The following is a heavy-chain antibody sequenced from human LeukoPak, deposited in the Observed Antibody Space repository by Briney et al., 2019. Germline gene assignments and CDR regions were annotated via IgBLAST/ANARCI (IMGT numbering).Heavy chain of an antibody. CDR1: GYTFNTYD. Sequence: ASVMVSCEASGYTFNTYDIHWVRQAAGQGLEWMGWVNPNSGNSGYEQKFQGRVTITMNTSITTAYLGLDNLTSEDTAVYYCARPYCSSKTCKRWFDPWGQGTLVTVSA. V-gene: IGHV1-8*03. CDR3: ARPYCSSKTCKRWFDP. D-gene: IGHD2-2*01. J-gene: IGHJ5*02. CDR2: VNPNSGNS.